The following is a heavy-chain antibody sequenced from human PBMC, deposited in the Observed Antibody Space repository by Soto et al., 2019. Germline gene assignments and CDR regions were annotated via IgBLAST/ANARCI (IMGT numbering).Heavy chain of an antibody. D-gene: IGHD3-10*01. CDR2: ISWNSSSI. V-gene: IGHV3-9*01. Sequence: GGSLRLSCAASGFTFDDYAMHWVRQAPGKGLEWVSGISWNSSSIGYADSVKGRFTISRDNAKNSLYLQMNSLRAEDTALYYCAKTLDYYGSGRTYWYFDLWGRGTLVTVSS. J-gene: IGHJ2*01. CDR3: AKTLDYYGSGRTYWYFDL. CDR1: GFTFDDYA.